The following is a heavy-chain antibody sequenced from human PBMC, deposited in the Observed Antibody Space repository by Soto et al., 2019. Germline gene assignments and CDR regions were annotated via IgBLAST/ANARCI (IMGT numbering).Heavy chain of an antibody. CDR1: GYTFTGYY. D-gene: IGHD2-21*02. CDR2: INPNSGGT. V-gene: IGHV1-2*04. CDR3: ARSGDSPLYWYFDL. Sequence: QVQLVQSGAEVKKPGASVKVSCKASGYTFTGYYMHWVRQAPGQGLEWMGWINPNSGGTNYAQKFQGWVTMXXXTXXSTAYMELSRLRSDDTAVYYCARSGDSPLYWYFDLWGRGTLVTVSS. J-gene: IGHJ2*01.